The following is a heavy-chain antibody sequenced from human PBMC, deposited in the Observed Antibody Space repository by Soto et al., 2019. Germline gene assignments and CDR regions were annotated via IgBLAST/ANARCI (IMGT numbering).Heavy chain of an antibody. CDR2: IYNSGST. D-gene: IGHD2-15*01. CDR1: GGSISSGTYH. V-gene: IGHV4-31*09. J-gene: IGHJ5*02. Sequence: PSETLSLTCTVSGGSISSGTYHWTWIRQHPGKGLEWIGYIYNSGSTYYNPSLKSRVTISVDKSNNQFSLELRAVTAADTAVYYCATLPPRIVVVKTEIPTWGQGTLVTVSS. CDR3: ATLPPRIVVVKTEIPT.